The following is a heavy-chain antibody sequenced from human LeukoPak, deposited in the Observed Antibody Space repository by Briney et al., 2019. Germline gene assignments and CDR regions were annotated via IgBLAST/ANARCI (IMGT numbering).Heavy chain of an antibody. J-gene: IGHJ4*02. V-gene: IGHV3-15*01. Sequence: KPGGSLRLSCAASGFTFTYAWMSWVRQAPGKGLEWVGRIKSETDGGTTAYGSPVKGRFTISRDDSKKTLFLQINTLKTEDTAIYYCTISGRHIDYWGQGTLATVSS. CDR3: TISGRHIDY. D-gene: IGHD1-26*01. CDR2: IKSETDGGTT. CDR1: GFTFTYAW.